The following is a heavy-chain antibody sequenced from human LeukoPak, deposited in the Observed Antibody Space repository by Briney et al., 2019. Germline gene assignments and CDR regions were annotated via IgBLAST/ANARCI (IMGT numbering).Heavy chain of an antibody. CDR1: GFTFSSYA. D-gene: IGHD6-13*01. V-gene: IGHV3-30*04. J-gene: IGHJ3*02. CDR3: ARGYSSSWAGEDAFDI. CDR2: ISYDGSNK. Sequence: GGSLRLSCAASGFTFSSYAMHWVRQAPGKGLEWVAVISYDGSNKYYADSVKGRFTISRDNSENTLYLQMNSLRAEDTAVYYCARGYSSSWAGEDAFDIWGQGTMVTVSS.